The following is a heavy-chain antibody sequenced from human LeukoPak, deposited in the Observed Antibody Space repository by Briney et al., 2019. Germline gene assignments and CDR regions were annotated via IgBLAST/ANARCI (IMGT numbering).Heavy chain of an antibody. CDR3: VAGLGSSELDY. Sequence: GGSLRLFCATSGFTFSDCWMSWVRQAPGKGLEWVGRIKRKIDGETTDYGAPVKGRFTISRDDSKTTLSLQMNSLQTEDTAVYYCVAGLGSSELDYWGQGTLVAVSS. CDR1: GFTFSDCW. D-gene: IGHD3-9*01. CDR2: IKRKIDGETT. V-gene: IGHV3-15*01. J-gene: IGHJ4*02.